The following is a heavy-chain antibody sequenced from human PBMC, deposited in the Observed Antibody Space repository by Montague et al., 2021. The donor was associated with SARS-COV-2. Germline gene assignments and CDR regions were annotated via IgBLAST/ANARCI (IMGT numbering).Heavy chain of an antibody. Sequence: TLSLTCTVSGGSISSGNYYWSWIRQPAGKGLEWIGRIYTSGSTNYNPSLKSRVTISVHTSNNQFSLKLSSVTAADTAVYYSARESGSPTYYFYYGVDVWGQGTTVTVSS. D-gene: IGHD1-26*01. CDR3: ARESGSPTYYFYYGVDV. CDR1: GGSISSGNYY. V-gene: IGHV4-61*02. CDR2: IYTSGST. J-gene: IGHJ6*02.